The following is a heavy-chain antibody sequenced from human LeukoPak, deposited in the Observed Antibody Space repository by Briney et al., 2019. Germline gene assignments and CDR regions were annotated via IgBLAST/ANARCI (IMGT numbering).Heavy chain of an antibody. J-gene: IGHJ4*02. CDR1: GFTFSSYS. D-gene: IGHD1-14*01. Sequence: PGGSLRLSCAASGFTFSSYSMNWVRQAPGKGLEWVSSISSSSSYIYYADSVKGRFTISRDNAKNSLYLQMNSLRAEDTAVYYCARGSITGTTGFDYWGQGTLVTVSS. V-gene: IGHV3-21*01. CDR3: ARGSITGTTGFDY. CDR2: ISSSSSYI.